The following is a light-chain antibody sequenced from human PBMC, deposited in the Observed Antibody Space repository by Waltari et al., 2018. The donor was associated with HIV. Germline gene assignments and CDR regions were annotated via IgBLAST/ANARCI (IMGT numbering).Light chain of an antibody. CDR2: GTS. CDR3: QQYGTSPPYT. V-gene: IGKV3-20*01. Sequence: EVVLTQSPGTLSLSPGERATLSCRASQSVSSRHLAWYQQKPGQAPRLLIYGTSNRATGIPDSFSGSGSGTDFTLTISRLEPGDFAVYFCQQYGTSPPYTFGQGTKLEIK. CDR1: QSVSSRH. J-gene: IGKJ2*01.